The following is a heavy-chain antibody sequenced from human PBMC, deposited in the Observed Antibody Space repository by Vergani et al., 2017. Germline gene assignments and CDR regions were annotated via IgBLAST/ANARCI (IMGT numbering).Heavy chain of an antibody. V-gene: IGHV1-69*13. D-gene: IGHD6-6*01. CDR2: IIPIFGTA. CDR1: GGTFSSYA. Sequence: QVQLVQSGAEVKKPGSSVKVSCKASGGTFSSYAISWVRQAPGQGLEWMGGIIPIFGTANYAQKFQGRVTITADESTSTAYMELSSLRSEDTAVYYCAXVAARLFPPPGYYYYMDVWGKGTTVTVSS. J-gene: IGHJ6*03. CDR3: AXVAARLFPPPGYYYYMDV.